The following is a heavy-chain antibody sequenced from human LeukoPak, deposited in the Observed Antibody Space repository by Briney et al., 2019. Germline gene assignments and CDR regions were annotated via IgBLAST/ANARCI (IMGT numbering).Heavy chain of an antibody. J-gene: IGHJ4*02. CDR3: ARHGVSGGFDY. CDR2: IYYSGST. CDR1: GGSTSRRSYC. V-gene: IGHV4-39*01. Sequence: SETLSLTCTISGGSTSRRSYCWGWIRQPPGKGLEWIGSIYYSGSTYINPSLRSRVTISVDTSKNQFSLKVSSVTAADTAVFYCARHGVSGGFDYWGQGTLVTVSS. D-gene: IGHD3-3*01.